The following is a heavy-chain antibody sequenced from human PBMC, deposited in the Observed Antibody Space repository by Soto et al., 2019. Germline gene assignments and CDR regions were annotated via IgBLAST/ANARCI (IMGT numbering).Heavy chain of an antibody. CDR1: GGTFSSYA. J-gene: IGHJ6*02. Sequence: GASVKVSCKASGGTFSSYAISWLRQAPGQGLEWMGGIIPIFGTANYAQKFQGRVTITADESTSTAYMELSSLRSEDTAVYYCARGDIVVVPAAIKGHYYYYGMDVWGQGTTVTVSS. CDR2: IIPIFGTA. V-gene: IGHV1-69*13. CDR3: ARGDIVVVPAAIKGHYYYYGMDV. D-gene: IGHD2-2*02.